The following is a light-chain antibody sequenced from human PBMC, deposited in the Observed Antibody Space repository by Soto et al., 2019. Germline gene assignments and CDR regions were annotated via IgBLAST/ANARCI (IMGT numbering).Light chain of an antibody. CDR1: QSVRSY. CDR2: TTT. V-gene: IGKV1-39*01. Sequence: DIQMTQSPSSLSSSGGDRITITCRSSQSVRSYLNWYQQKPGKAPDLLIYTTTSLQSEVPSRFSGSGSETHFTLTITSLQPEDFATYFCQQTYSAPPWTFGPGTKVDIK. CDR3: QQTYSAPPWT. J-gene: IGKJ1*01.